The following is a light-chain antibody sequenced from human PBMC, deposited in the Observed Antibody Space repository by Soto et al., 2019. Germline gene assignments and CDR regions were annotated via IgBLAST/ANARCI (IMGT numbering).Light chain of an antibody. Sequence: EIVLTQSPGTLSLSPGERATLSCRASQSVSSSYLAWYQQKPGQAPRLLIYGASSRATGIPDRFSGSGSGTHFTLTISRLEPEDFALYYWQQYGCLWTFGQGTKVEIK. CDR3: QQYGCLWT. V-gene: IGKV3-20*01. CDR2: GAS. J-gene: IGKJ1*01. CDR1: QSVSSSY.